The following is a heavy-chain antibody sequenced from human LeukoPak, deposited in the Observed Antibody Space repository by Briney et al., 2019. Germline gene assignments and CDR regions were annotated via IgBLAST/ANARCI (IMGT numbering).Heavy chain of an antibody. CDR1: GGSISSYY. Sequence: SETLSLTRTVSGGSISSYYWSWIRQPPGKGLEWIGEINHSGSTNYNPSLKSRVTISVDTSKNQFSLKLSSVTAADTAVYYCARAHPYSSSWSRRGYFDYWGQGTLVTVSS. D-gene: IGHD6-13*01. V-gene: IGHV4-34*01. J-gene: IGHJ4*02. CDR2: INHSGST. CDR3: ARAHPYSSSWSRRGYFDY.